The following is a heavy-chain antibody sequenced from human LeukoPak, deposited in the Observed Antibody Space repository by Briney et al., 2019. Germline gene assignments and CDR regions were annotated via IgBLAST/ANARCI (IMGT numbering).Heavy chain of an antibody. D-gene: IGHD3-10*01. Sequence: PGGPLRLSCAASGFTFSSYAMSWVRQAPGKGLEWVSAISGSGGSTYYADSVKGRFTISRDNSKNTLYLQMNSLRAEDTAVYYCAKDLRETDGSGPRYNDYWGQGTLVTVSS. CDR2: ISGSGGST. J-gene: IGHJ4*02. V-gene: IGHV3-23*01. CDR1: GFTFSSYA. CDR3: AKDLRETDGSGPRYNDY.